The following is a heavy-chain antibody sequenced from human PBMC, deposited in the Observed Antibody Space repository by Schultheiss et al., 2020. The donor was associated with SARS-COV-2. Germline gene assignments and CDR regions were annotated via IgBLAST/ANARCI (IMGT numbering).Heavy chain of an antibody. CDR3: ASHRSGYSYGPDAFDI. D-gene: IGHD5-18*01. Sequence: GGSLRLSCAASGFTFDDYAMHWVRQAPGKGLEWVSGISWNSGSIGYADSVKGRFTISRDNAKNTLYLQMNSLRAEDTAVYYCASHRSGYSYGPDAFDIWGQGTMVTVSS. CDR1: GFTFDDYA. CDR2: ISWNSGSI. V-gene: IGHV3-9*01. J-gene: IGHJ3*02.